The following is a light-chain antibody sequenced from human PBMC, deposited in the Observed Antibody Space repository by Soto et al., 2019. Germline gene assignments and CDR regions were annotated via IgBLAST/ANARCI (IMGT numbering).Light chain of an antibody. J-gene: IGKJ1*01. CDR2: DAS. CDR3: QQYENSSPWT. Sequence: DIQMTQSPSALSASVVDRATITCLSSQSISSWLAWYQQKPGKAPKLLIYDASTLQSGVPSRYSGSGSGTEFTLTISNLQPDDFATYYCQQYENSSPWTFGQGTKVDIK. V-gene: IGKV1-5*01. CDR1: QSISSW.